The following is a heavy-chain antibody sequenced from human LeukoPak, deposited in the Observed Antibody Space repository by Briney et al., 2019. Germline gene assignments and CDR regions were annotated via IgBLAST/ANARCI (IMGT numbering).Heavy chain of an antibody. J-gene: IGHJ4*02. CDR3: ASRAAAGTEWDY. CDR2: INWNGGST. Sequence: GGSLRFSGAASGFTFDGNGMSWVGHAQGKGLEWVSGINWNGGSTGYADSVKGRFTISRDNAKNSLYLQMDSLRAEDTALYHCASRAAAGTEWDYWGQGTLVTVSS. CDR1: GFTFDGNG. V-gene: IGHV3-20*01. D-gene: IGHD6-13*01.